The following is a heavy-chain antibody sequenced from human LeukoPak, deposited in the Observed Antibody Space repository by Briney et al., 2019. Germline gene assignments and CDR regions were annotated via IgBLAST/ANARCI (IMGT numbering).Heavy chain of an antibody. J-gene: IGHJ4*02. D-gene: IGHD6-19*01. CDR3: AKEIRLVEKLFDY. V-gene: IGHV3-23*01. Sequence: PGGSLRLSCAASGFTFSSYAMSWVRQGPGKGLEWVSVISDSGGITYYADSVKGRFTISRDNSKNTLYLQMNSLRPEDTAVYYCAKEIRLVEKLFDYWGQGTLVTVSS. CDR2: ISDSGGIT. CDR1: GFTFSSYA.